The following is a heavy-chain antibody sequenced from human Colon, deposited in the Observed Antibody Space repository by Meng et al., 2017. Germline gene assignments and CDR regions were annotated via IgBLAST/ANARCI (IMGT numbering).Heavy chain of an antibody. CDR1: GGSFSGYY. Sequence: QVQLKQWAEELLTPSEPLSLACAGYGGSFSGYYWSWIRQPPGKGLEWIGEINHSGSTNYNPSLKSRVTISVDTSKNQFSLKLSSVTAADTAVYYCARGRYSGYLPWGQGTLVTVSS. J-gene: IGHJ5*02. V-gene: IGHV4-34*01. CDR3: ARGRYSGYLP. D-gene: IGHD5-12*01. CDR2: INHSGST.